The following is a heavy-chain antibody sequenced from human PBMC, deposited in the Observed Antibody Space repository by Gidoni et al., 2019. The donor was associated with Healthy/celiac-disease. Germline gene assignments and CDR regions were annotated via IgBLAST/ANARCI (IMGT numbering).Heavy chain of an antibody. Sequence: QVQLVESGGGVVQPGGSLRLPCAASGFTFSSYGMHWVGQAPGKGLGWVTVTSDDRRNKYEAESGKGRFTIARDNSKNSLYLQMNSLRAADTAVYYCAKDYTGSGEADFDYWGQGTLVTVSS. J-gene: IGHJ4*02. D-gene: IGHD6-19*01. CDR3: AKDYTGSGEADFDY. CDR2: TSDDRRNK. CDR1: GFTFSSYG. V-gene: IGHV3-30*18.